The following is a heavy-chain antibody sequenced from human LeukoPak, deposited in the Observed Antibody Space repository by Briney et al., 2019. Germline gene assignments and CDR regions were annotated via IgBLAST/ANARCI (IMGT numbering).Heavy chain of an antibody. V-gene: IGHV3-7*01. CDR1: GFTFSSYW. CDR2: IKQDGSEK. D-gene: IGHD3-16*02. J-gene: IGHJ5*02. Sequence: GGSLRLSCAASGFTFSSYWMSWVRQAPGKGLEWVANIKQDGSEKYYVDSVKGRFTISRDNAKNSLYLQMNSLRAEDTAVYYCARAVTDMITFGGVIVSLWFDPWGQGTLVTVSS. CDR3: ARAVTDMITFGGVIVSLWFDP.